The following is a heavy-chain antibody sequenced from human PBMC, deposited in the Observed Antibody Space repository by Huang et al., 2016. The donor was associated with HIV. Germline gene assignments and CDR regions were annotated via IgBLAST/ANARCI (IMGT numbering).Heavy chain of an antibody. CDR2: VNPNNGAT. J-gene: IGHJ4*02. CDR1: GYAFADYF. CDR3: TRDGVAPDEEFDY. V-gene: IGHV1-2*02. Sequence: QVQLVQSGAEVKKPGASVKVSCKPSGYAFADYFIHWVRQAPGQGLEWMARVNPNNGATNYDQKFLGRLTVTGDTSMRTAYMELSGLTSDDTAKYYCTRDGVAPDEEFDYWGQGTVIIVSS. D-gene: IGHD5-12*01.